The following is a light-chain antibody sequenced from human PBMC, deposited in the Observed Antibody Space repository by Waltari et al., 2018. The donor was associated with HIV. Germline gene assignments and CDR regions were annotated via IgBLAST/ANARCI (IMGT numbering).Light chain of an antibody. CDR3: QQYYRTPLT. V-gene: IGKV4-1*01. CDR2: WAS. CDR1: QNILYSSNNKNY. Sequence: IVLTQSPESLAVSLGERATINCKASQNILYSSNNKNYLAWYQQKPGQPPKLPISWASNRKSGVPDRFSGSGSGTDFTLIINSLQAEDVAVYFCQQYYRTPLTFGGGTKVEIK. J-gene: IGKJ4*01.